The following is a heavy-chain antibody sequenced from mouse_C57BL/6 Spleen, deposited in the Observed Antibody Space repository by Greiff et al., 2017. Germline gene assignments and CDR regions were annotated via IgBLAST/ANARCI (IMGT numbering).Heavy chain of an antibody. CDR1: GYTFTSYW. CDR2: IYPGSGST. J-gene: IGHJ4*01. Sequence: QVQLKQPGAELVKPGASVKMSCKASGYTFTSYWITWVKQRPGQGLEWIGDIYPGSGSTNYNEKFKSKATLTVDTSSSTAYMQLSSLTSEDSAVYYCARLVRYDYGEDYYAMDYWGQGTSVTVSS. CDR3: ARLVRYDYGEDYYAMDY. D-gene: IGHD2-4*01. V-gene: IGHV1-55*01.